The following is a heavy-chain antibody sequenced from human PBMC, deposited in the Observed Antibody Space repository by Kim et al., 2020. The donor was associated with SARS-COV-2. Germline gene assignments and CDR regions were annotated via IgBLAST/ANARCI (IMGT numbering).Heavy chain of an antibody. CDR1: GYTLTELS. J-gene: IGHJ5*02. V-gene: IGHV1-24*01. CDR2: FDPEDGET. CDR3: ATGLLLWFGESLFDP. D-gene: IGHD3-10*01. Sequence: ASVKVSCKVSGYTLTELSMHWVRQAPGKGLEWMGGFDPEDGETIYAQKFQGRVTMTEDTSTDTAYMELSSLRSEDTAVYYCATGLLLWFGESLFDPWGQGTLVTVSS.